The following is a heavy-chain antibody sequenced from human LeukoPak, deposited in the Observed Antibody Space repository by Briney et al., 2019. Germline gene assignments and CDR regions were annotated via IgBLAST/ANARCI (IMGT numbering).Heavy chain of an antibody. D-gene: IGHD3-10*01. V-gene: IGHV4-38-2*01. CDR2: INDIGNT. Sequence: SETLSLTCAVSSYSISSGYYWGWIRQPPGKGLEWIGEINDIGNTNYDPSLRSRVTISVDTSKNQFSLSLTSATAADTAVYFCARLGSVGYYNYQYMDIWGNGTTVTVSS. CDR1: SYSISSGYY. J-gene: IGHJ6*03. CDR3: ARLGSVGYYNYQYMDI.